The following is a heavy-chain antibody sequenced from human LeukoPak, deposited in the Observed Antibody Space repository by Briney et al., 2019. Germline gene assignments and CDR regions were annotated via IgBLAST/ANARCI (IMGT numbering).Heavy chain of an antibody. D-gene: IGHD6-13*01. CDR2: INTDGSSK. CDR3: ARALSSSWINWFDP. Sequence: PGGSLRLSCAASGFTFSSYWMHWVRQAPGKRLVWVSRINTDGSSKRSADSVKGRFTISRDNAKNTLYLQMNSLRAEDTAVYYCARALSSSWINWFDPWGQGTLVTVSS. V-gene: IGHV3-74*01. CDR1: GFTFSSYW. J-gene: IGHJ5*02.